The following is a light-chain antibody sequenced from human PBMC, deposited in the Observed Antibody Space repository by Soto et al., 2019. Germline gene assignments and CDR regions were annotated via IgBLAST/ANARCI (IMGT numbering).Light chain of an antibody. CDR3: QQSYSTPPWT. Sequence: DIQMTRSPPSLSASVGDRFTMTCRASQSISTYLNWYQQKPGKAPKLLIYAASSLQSGVPSRFSGSGSGTDFTLTISSLQPEDFATYYCQQSYSTPPWTFGQGTKVDIK. J-gene: IGKJ1*01. V-gene: IGKV1-39*01. CDR2: AAS. CDR1: QSISTY.